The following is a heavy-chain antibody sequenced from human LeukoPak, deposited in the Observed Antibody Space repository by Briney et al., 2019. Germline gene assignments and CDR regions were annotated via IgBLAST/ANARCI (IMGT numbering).Heavy chain of an antibody. V-gene: IGHV3-23*01. Sequence: GGSLRLSCAASGFTFSSYAMSWVRQAPGKGLDWVSGISGSGDNTYYADSVKGRFTISRDNSKNTLYLQMNSLRAEDTAVYYCARDLVTRRYYFDYWGQGTLVTVSS. CDR1: GFTFSSYA. CDR2: ISGSGDNT. CDR3: ARDLVTRRYYFDY. D-gene: IGHD2-21*02. J-gene: IGHJ4*02.